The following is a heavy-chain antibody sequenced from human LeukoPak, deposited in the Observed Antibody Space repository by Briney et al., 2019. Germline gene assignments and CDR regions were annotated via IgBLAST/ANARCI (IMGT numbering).Heavy chain of an antibody. D-gene: IGHD3-3*01. V-gene: IGHV4-59*01. CDR2: IYYSGST. CDR3: ARGYFWSGYYDYMDV. J-gene: IGHJ6*03. CDR1: GGSISSYY. Sequence: SETLSLTCTVSGGSISSYYWSWIRQPPGKGLEWIGYIYYSGSTNYNPSLKSRVTISVDTSKNQFSLKLSSVTAADTAVYYCARGYFWSGYYDYMDVWGKGTTVTVSS.